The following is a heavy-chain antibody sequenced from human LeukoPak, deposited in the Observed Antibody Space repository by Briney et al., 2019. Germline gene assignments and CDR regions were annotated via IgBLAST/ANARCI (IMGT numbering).Heavy chain of an antibody. CDR1: GFTLSNYW. CDR2: ISDHGSIT. Sequence: GGSLRLTCAASGFTLSNYWMHWVRQAPGKGLVWVSRISDHGSITNFADSVKGRFSISRDTAKNTLYLEMNSLRVEDTAVYYCAREFRVLPDIWGQGTMVTVSS. D-gene: IGHD2-8*02. V-gene: IGHV3-74*01. J-gene: IGHJ3*02. CDR3: AREFRVLPDI.